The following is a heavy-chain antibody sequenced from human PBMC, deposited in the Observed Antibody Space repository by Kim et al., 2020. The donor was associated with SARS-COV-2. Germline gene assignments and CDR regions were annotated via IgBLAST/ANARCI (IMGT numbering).Heavy chain of an antibody. V-gene: IGHV3-33*06. D-gene: IGHD6-6*01. CDR3: AKDSSSSSYYFDY. CDR1: GFTSSSYG. CDR2: IWYDGSNK. J-gene: IGHJ4*02. Sequence: GGSLRLSCAASGFTSSSYGMHWVRQAPGKGLEWVAVIWYDGSNKYYADSVKGRFTISRDNSKNTLYLQMNSLRAEDTAVYYCAKDSSSSSYYFDYWGQGTLVTVSS.